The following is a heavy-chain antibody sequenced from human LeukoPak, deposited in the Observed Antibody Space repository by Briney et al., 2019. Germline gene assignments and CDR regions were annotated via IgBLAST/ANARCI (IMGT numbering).Heavy chain of an antibody. D-gene: IGHD3-9*01. CDR3: ARVDLYYDILTGYYIPGAFDI. V-gene: IGHV4-59*11. CDR2: ICYSGST. CDR1: GGSISRHY. J-gene: IGHJ3*02. Sequence: PSETLSLTCTVSGGSISRHYWSWIRQPPGKGLEWIGYICYSGSTNYNPSLKSRVTISVDTSKNQFSLKLSSVTAADTAVYYCARVDLYYDILTGYYIPGAFDIWGQGTMVTVSS.